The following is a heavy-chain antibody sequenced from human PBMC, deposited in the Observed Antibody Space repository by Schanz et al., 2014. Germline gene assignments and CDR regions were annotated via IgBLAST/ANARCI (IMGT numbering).Heavy chain of an antibody. CDR3: ASRSVYAPT. J-gene: IGHJ5*02. D-gene: IGHD2-8*01. CDR1: GFTFTDHA. V-gene: IGHV3-66*01. CDR2: IYSRGGT. Sequence: EVHLEESGGGLVQPGGSLRLTCLTSGFTFTDHAMSWVRQPPGKGLECISIIYSRGGTFHADSVKGRFTISRDKSKNTLYLEMNSLRAEDTAVYYCASRSVYAPTWGQGILVTVSS.